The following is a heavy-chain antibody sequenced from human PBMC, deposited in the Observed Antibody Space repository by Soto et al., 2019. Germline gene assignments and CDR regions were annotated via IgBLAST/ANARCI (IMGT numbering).Heavy chain of an antibody. CDR3: ARVTVPAANPKFDP. Sequence: SETLSLTCAVYSGSFSGYYWSWIRQPPGKGLEWIGEIYHGLSIVYNPSLKSRVTISGDSSKNQFSLKLSSVTAADTAVYYCARVTVPAANPKFDPWGQGTLVTVSS. D-gene: IGHD2-2*01. CDR1: SGSFSGYY. J-gene: IGHJ5*02. V-gene: IGHV4-34*01. CDR2: IYHGLSI.